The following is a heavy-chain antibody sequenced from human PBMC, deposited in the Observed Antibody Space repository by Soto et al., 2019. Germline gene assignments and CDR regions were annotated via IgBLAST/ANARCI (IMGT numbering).Heavy chain of an antibody. V-gene: IGHV4-39*01. CDR3: ASSSPFHY. CDR2: IYYSGNT. Sequence: ETLSLTCSVSSASLSSSTYYWSWIRQPPGRGPEWIGSIYYSGNTYYKPSLKSRVSISIDTSRNQFSLKLTSVTAADTGVYYCASSSPFHYWGPGILVTVSS. CDR1: SASLSSSTYY. D-gene: IGHD6-6*01. J-gene: IGHJ4*02.